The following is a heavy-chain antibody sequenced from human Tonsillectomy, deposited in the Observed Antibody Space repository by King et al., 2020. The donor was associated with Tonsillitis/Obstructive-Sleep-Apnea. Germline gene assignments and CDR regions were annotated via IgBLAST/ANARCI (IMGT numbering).Heavy chain of an antibody. CDR1: GGTFSTYA. CDR3: ASPPWFGDYYYYGMDV. D-gene: IGHD3-10*01. Sequence: QLVQSGAEVKKPGSSVKVSCKASGGTFSTYAITWVRQAPGQGLEWMGGIIPILGIANYAQKFQGRVTITADKSTSTAYMELSSLTSEDTAVYYCASPPWFGDYYYYGMDVWGQGTTVTVSS. V-gene: IGHV1-69*10. CDR2: IIPILGIA. J-gene: IGHJ6*02.